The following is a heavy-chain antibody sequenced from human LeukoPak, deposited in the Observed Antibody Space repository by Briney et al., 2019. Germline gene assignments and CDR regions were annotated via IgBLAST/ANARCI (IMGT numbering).Heavy chain of an antibody. J-gene: IGHJ4*02. V-gene: IGHV3-30*03. CDR1: GFTFSSYG. CDR2: ISYDGSNK. CDR3: ARELASGD. Sequence: GGSLRLSCAASGFTFSSYGMHWVRQAPGKGLEWVAVISYDGSNKYYADSVKGRFTVSRDNAKNTLYLQMNSLRAEDTAVYYCARELASGDWGQGTLVTVSS. D-gene: IGHD6-13*01.